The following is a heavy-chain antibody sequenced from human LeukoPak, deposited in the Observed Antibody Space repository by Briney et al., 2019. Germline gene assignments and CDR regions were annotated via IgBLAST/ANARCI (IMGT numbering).Heavy chain of an antibody. Sequence: SETLSLTCTVSGGSMSSYYWSWIRQPPGKGLEWIGYIYYSGSTNYNPSLKSRVTISVDTSKNQFSLKLSSVTAADTAVYYCARARYGSGSYYLDYWGQGTLVTVSS. J-gene: IGHJ4*02. CDR2: IYYSGST. CDR3: ARARYGSGSYYLDY. CDR1: GGSMSSYY. D-gene: IGHD3-10*01. V-gene: IGHV4-59*01.